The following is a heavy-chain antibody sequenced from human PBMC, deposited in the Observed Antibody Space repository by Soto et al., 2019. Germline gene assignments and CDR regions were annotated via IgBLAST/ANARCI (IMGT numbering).Heavy chain of an antibody. CDR1: GFTFSGYA. D-gene: IGHD6-19*01. J-gene: IGHJ4*02. V-gene: IGHV3-30-3*01. CDR2: ISSDGSNK. CDR3: ARDSEAGLFDY. Sequence: QVQLVESGGGVVQPGRSLRLSCTASGFTFSGYAIHWVRQAPGKGLEWVAVISSDGSNKYYADSVKGRFTISRDSSKNTLYLQMHSLRADDTAVYYCARDSEAGLFDYWGQGTLVTVSS.